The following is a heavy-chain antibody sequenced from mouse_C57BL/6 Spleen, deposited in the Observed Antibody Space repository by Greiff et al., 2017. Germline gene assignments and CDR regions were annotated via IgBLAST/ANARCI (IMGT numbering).Heavy chain of an antibody. CDR2: IDPSDSYT. V-gene: IGHV1-69*01. J-gene: IGHJ4*01. D-gene: IGHD2-2*01. CDR1: GYTFTSYW. CDR3: TRRDGYDPFYAMGY. Sequence: QVQLQQPGAELVMPGASVKLSCKASGYTFTSYWMHWVKQRPGQGLEWIGEIDPSDSYTNYNQKFKGKSTLTVDKSSSTAYMQLSSLTSEDYAVYYCTRRDGYDPFYAMGYWGQGTSVTVSS.